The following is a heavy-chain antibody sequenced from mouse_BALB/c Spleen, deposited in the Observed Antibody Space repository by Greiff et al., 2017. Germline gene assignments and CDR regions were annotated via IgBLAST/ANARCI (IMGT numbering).Heavy chain of an antibody. Sequence: VQLVESGAELAKPGASVKMSCKASGYTFTSYWMHWVKQRPGQGLEWIGYINPSTGYTEYNQKFKDKATLTADKSSSTAYMQLSSLTSEDSAVYYCARGITTAYAMDYWGQGTSVTVSS. J-gene: IGHJ4*01. D-gene: IGHD1-2*01. V-gene: IGHV1-7*01. CDR3: ARGITTAYAMDY. CDR1: GYTFTSYW. CDR2: INPSTGYT.